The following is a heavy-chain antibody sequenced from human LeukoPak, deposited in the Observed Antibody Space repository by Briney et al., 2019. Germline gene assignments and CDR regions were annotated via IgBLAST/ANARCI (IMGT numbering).Heavy chain of an antibody. CDR1: GFTFEHYG. CDR2: ITWNSGYE. D-gene: IGHD4-23*01. J-gene: IGHJ4*02. CDR3: AKASDYGGNEFDY. V-gene: IGHV3-9*01. Sequence: PGRSLRLSCAASGFTFEHYGMHWVRQVPGKGLEWVSYITWNSGYEGYADSVKGRFAISRDNAKNSLHLQMNSLTGDDTAFYYCAKASDYGGNEFDYWDQGTLVTVSS.